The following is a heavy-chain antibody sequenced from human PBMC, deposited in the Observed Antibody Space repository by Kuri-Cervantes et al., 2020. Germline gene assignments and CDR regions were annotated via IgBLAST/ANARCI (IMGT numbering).Heavy chain of an antibody. CDR2: IVVGSGNT. Sequence: SVKVSCKASGFTFTSSAVQWVRQARGQRLEWIGWIVVGSGNTGYAQKFQGRVTMTRNTSISTAYMELSSLRSEDTAVYYCARGPSYYDFWSGYVTYYYYYMDVWGKGTTVTVSS. V-gene: IGHV1-58*01. J-gene: IGHJ6*03. D-gene: IGHD3-3*01. CDR3: ARGPSYYDFWSGYVTYYYYYMDV. CDR1: GFTFTSSA.